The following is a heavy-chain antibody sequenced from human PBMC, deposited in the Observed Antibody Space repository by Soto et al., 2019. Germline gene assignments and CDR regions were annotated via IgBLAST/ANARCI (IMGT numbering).Heavy chain of an antibody. CDR2: LYSGGTT. J-gene: IGHJ1*01. D-gene: IGHD5-18*01. CDR3: AKLTTEYNYGYVLFEN. V-gene: IGHV3-53*03. Sequence: GGSLRLSCAASGLGVSNNYLSWVRQPPGKWLEWVSVLYSGGTTYYADSVKGRLTISRDNSKNTLYLQMNTLGAEDTAIYYCAKLTTEYNYGYVLFENWGQGALVTVSS. CDR1: GLGVSNNY.